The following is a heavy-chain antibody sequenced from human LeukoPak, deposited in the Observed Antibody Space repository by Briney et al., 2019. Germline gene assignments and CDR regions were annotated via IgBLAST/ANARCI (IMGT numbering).Heavy chain of an antibody. Sequence: GGSLRLSCAASGFTFSSYWMSWVRQAPGKGLEWVSSITSDSSYIYYLDSVKGRFTISRDNAKNSLYLQMNSLRVEDTAVYYCARGRCSGGSCYSRADAFDVWGQGTMVTVSS. V-gene: IGHV3-21*01. D-gene: IGHD2-15*01. CDR2: ITSDSSYI. CDR3: ARGRCSGGSCYSRADAFDV. J-gene: IGHJ3*01. CDR1: GFTFSSYW.